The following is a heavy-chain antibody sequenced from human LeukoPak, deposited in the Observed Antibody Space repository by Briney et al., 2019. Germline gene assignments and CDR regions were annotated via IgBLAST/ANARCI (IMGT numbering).Heavy chain of an antibody. J-gene: IGHJ4*02. V-gene: IGHV4-59*08. CDR1: GGSISPYY. CDR2: IFYSGST. D-gene: IGHD4-23*01. Sequence: SETLSLTCTVSGGSISPYYWSWIRQPPGKGLEWIGYIFYSGSTNYNPSLKSRVTVSVDTSKNQFSLKLSSVTAADTAVYYCARHGSNGGAFDYWGQGALVTVSS. CDR3: ARHGSNGGAFDY.